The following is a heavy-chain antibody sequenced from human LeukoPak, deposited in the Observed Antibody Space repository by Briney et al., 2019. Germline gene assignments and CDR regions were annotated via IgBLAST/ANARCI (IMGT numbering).Heavy chain of an antibody. CDR3: AREVY. Sequence: GGSLRLSCAASGFTFSGSAMHWVRQASGKGLEWVSVIYSGGSTYYADSVKGRFTISRDNSKNKLYLQMNTLRAEDTAVYYCAREVYWGQGTLVTVSS. CDR1: GFTFSGSA. CDR2: IYSGGST. J-gene: IGHJ4*02. V-gene: IGHV3-66*01.